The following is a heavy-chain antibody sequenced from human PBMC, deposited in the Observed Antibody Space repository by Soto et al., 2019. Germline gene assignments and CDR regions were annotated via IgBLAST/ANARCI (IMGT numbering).Heavy chain of an antibody. CDR3: ARIRVYWYVLAV. CDR1: GFPLSTYG. J-gene: IGHJ6*02. CDR2: ITGTGGNT. Sequence: EVQLLESGGGLVQPRGSLRLSCAASGFPLSTYGMTWVRQAPGKGLEWVSAITGTGGNTYYVDSVKGRFTSSRDNSKNMLYLQGNSLRVEDTAVYYCARIRVYWYVLAVWGQGTTVTVSS. V-gene: IGHV3-23*01.